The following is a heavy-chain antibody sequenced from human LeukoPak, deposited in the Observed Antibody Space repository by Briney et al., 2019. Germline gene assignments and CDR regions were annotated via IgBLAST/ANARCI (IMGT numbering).Heavy chain of an antibody. J-gene: IGHJ4*02. CDR2: IYYSGST. CDR3: ARAGAWSSWYFSFHLDY. D-gene: IGHD6-13*01. Sequence: KPSETLSLTCTVSGGSISSSGHYWGWIRQPPGKGLEWIGTIYYSGSTNYNPSLKSRVIISIDTSKNQFSLKLSSVTAADTAVYYCARAGAWSSWYFSFHLDYWGQGTLVTVSS. CDR1: GGSISSSGHY. V-gene: IGHV4-39*07.